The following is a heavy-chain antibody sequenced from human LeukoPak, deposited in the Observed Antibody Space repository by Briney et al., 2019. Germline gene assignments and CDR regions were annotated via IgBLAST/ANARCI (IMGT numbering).Heavy chain of an antibody. Sequence: GWSLRLSCAASGFTFSSYAMHWVRQAPGKGLEYVSAISSNGGSTYYANSVKGRFTISRDNSKNTLYLQMGSLRAEDMAVYYCATERVVPAAIGAFDIWGQGTMVTVSS. CDR3: ATERVVPAAIGAFDI. CDR2: ISSNGGST. D-gene: IGHD2-2*01. V-gene: IGHV3-64*01. CDR1: GFTFSSYA. J-gene: IGHJ3*02.